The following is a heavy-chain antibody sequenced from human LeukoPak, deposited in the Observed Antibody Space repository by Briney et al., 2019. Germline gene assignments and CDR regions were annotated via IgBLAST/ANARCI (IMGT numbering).Heavy chain of an antibody. V-gene: IGHV1-2*02. J-gene: IGHJ4*02. CDR1: RYTFTGYY. D-gene: IGHD3-9*01. CDR3: ARVRLRYFDWLLGY. Sequence: GASVKVSCKASRYTFTGYYMHWVRQAPGQGLEWMGWINPNSGGTSYAQKFQGRVTMTRDTSISTAYMELSRLRSDDTAVYYCARVRLRYFDWLLGYWGQGTLVTVSS. CDR2: INPNSGGT.